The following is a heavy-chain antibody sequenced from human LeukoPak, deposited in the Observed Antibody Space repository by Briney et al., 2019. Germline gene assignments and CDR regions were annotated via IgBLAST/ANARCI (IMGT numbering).Heavy chain of an antibody. Sequence: SETLSLTCTVSGGSISSNYYYWGWIRQPPGKGLEWIGTIYYSGSTYYNPSLKSRVTISVDTSKNLFSLKLSSVTAADTAIYYCARTYYYYYYMDVWGNGTTVTVSS. CDR2: IYYSGST. V-gene: IGHV4-39*07. CDR1: GGSISSNYYY. J-gene: IGHJ6*03. CDR3: ARTYYYYYYMDV.